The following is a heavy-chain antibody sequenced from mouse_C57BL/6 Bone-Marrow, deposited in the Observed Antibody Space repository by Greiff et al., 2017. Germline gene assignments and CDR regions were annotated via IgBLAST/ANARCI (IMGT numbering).Heavy chain of an antibody. D-gene: IGHD1-1*01. CDR3: ARDGSLFFDY. J-gene: IGHJ2*01. CDR1: GFTFSDYG. V-gene: IGHV5-17*01. Sequence: EVMLVESGGGLVKPGGSLKLSCAASGFTFSDYGMHWVRQAPEKGLEWVAYISSGRSTIYYADTVKGRFTISRDNAKNTLFLQMTSLRSEDTAMYYCARDGSLFFDYWGQGTTLTVSS. CDR2: ISSGRSTI.